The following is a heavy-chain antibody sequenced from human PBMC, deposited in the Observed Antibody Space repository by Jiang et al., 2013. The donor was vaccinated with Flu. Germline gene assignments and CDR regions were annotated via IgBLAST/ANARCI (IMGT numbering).Heavy chain of an antibody. V-gene: IGHV1-2*02. D-gene: IGHD7-27*01. CDR1: IYRFAGHY. Sequence: EVVKPGASARVSCRSSIYRFAGHYIHWARQAPGQGLEWMGWINPDGDSTKYAQKFQDRVTMTRDTSITAVYLDLRSLTSDDTAAYYCATLPLRTGGFASWGQGTLVTVSS. CDR3: ATLPLRTGGFAS. CDR2: INPDGDST. J-gene: IGHJ4*02.